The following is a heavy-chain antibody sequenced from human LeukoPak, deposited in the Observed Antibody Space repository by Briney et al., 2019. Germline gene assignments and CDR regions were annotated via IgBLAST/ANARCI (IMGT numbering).Heavy chain of an antibody. D-gene: IGHD3-3*01. CDR1: GFTFGSYG. CDR3: ATGSGYYFDY. V-gene: IGHV3-7*01. Sequence: GGSLRLSCAASGFTFGSYGMSWVRQAPGKGLEWVANIKQDGSEKYYVDSVKGRFTISRDNAKNSLYLQMNSLRAEDTAVYYCATGSGYYFDYWGQGTLVTVSS. J-gene: IGHJ4*02. CDR2: IKQDGSEK.